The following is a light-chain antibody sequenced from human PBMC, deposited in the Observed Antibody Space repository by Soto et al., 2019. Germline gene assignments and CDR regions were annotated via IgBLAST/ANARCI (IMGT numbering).Light chain of an antibody. CDR2: DVS. J-gene: IGLJ2*01. Sequence: QSALTQPASVSGSPGQSITISCTGSTSDVGGYNYVSWYQQYPGKAPKLMIYDVSNRPSGVSNRFSGSKSGNTASLTISGLQAEDEADYYCSSYTRPTMLVSGGGTKLTVL. CDR1: TSDVGGYNY. CDR3: SSYTRPTMLV. V-gene: IGLV2-14*01.